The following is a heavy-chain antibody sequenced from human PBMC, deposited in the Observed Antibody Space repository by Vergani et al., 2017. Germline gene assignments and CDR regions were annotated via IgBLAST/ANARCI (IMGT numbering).Heavy chain of an antibody. CDR2: IYYSGST. J-gene: IGHJ4*02. Sequence: QVQLPESGPGLVKPSETLSLTCTVSGGSISSYYWSWIRQPPGKGLEWIGYIYYSGSTNYNPSLKSRVTISVDTSKNQFSLKLSSVTAADTAVYYCARAFLGRYYDSSGYFDYWGQGTLVTVSS. V-gene: IGHV4-59*01. CDR3: ARAFLGRYYDSSGYFDY. CDR1: GGSISSYY. D-gene: IGHD3-22*01.